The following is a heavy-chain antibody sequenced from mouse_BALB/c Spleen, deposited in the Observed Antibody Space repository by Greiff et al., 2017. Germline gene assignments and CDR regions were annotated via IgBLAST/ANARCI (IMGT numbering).Heavy chain of an antibody. D-gene: IGHD2-14*01. Sequence: QVQLQQPGAELVRPGASVKLSCKASGYTFTSYWINWVKQRPGQGLEWIGNIYPSDSYTNYNQKFKDKATLTVDKSSSTAYMQLSSPTSEDSAVYYCTRSGRYDDYWGQGTTLTVSS. J-gene: IGHJ2*01. CDR2: IYPSDSYT. CDR3: TRSGRYDDY. CDR1: GYTFTSYW. V-gene: IGHV1-69*02.